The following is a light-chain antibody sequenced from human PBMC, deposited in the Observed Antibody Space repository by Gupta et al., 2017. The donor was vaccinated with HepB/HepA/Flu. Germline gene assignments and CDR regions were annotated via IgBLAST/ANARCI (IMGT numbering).Light chain of an antibody. V-gene: IGLV5-45*02. CDR2: YKSDSDN. J-gene: IGLJ3*02. CDR1: SGINVGTYR. Sequence: QAVLTQPSSLSASPGASASLTCTLRSGINVGTYRIYWYQQKPGSPPQYLLRYKSDSDNQQGSGVPSRFSGSKVASANAGILLISGLQSEDEADYYCIWHSSAWVFGGGTKLTVL. CDR3: IWHSSAWV.